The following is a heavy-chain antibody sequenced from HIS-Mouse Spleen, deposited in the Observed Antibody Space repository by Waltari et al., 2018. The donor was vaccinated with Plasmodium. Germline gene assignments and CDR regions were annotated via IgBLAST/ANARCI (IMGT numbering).Heavy chain of an antibody. J-gene: IGHJ4*02. CDR2: INHSGST. CDR3: ARETSYCSSTSCYAGGYFDY. D-gene: IGHD2-2*01. CDR1: GGSFSGSS. Sequence: QVQLQPWGAGLLKPSETLSPTCAVYGGSFSGSSWRWIRQPPAKGLEWIGEINHSGSTNYNPSLKSRVTISVDTSKNQFSLKLSSVTAADTAVYYCARETSYCSSTSCYAGGYFDYWGQGTLVTVSS. V-gene: IGHV4-34*01.